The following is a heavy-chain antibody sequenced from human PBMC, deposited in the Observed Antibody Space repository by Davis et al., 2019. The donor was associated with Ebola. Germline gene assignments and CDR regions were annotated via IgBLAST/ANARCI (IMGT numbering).Heavy chain of an antibody. V-gene: IGHV6-1*01. CDR2: TYYNSKWYN. Sequence: HSQTLSLTCAISGDSLSSGGWNWIRQSPSRGLEWLGRTYYNSKWYNDYAVSVKSRVTVNLDTSKNQLSLQLNFVTPEDTAVYYCARGWLRSGFDSWGQGTLVTVSS. D-gene: IGHD5-12*01. CDR3: ARGWLRSGFDS. J-gene: IGHJ4*02. CDR1: GDSLSSGG.